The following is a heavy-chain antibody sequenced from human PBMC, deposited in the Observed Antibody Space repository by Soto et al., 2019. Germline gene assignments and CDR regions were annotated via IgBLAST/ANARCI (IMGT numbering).Heavy chain of an antibody. CDR3: ARESEDLTSNFDY. CDR1: GFTFSRYS. V-gene: IGHV3-21*01. CDR2: ISSTTNYI. Sequence: PXVSLRLSFAASGFTFSRYSMNWVRQAPGKGLEWVSSISSTTNYIYYADSIKGRFTVSRDNAKNSVYLDMNSLSAEDTAVYYCARESEDLTSNFDYWGQGTLVTAPQ. J-gene: IGHJ4*02.